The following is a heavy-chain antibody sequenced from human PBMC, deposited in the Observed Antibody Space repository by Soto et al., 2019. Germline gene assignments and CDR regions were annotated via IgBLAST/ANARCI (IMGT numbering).Heavy chain of an antibody. D-gene: IGHD2-2*01. Sequence: SETLSLPCTVSGGSISSGGYYWSWIRQHPGKGLEWIGYIYYSGSTYYNPSLKSRVTISVDTSKNQFSLKLSSVTAADTAVYYCARAIVVVPAAIGWNNWFDPWGQGTLVTVSS. CDR2: IYYSGST. J-gene: IGHJ5*02. V-gene: IGHV4-31*03. CDR3: ARAIVVVPAAIGWNNWFDP. CDR1: GGSISSGGYY.